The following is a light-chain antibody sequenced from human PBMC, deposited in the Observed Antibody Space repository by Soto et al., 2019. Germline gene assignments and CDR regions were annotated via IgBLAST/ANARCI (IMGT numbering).Light chain of an antibody. CDR2: GAS. J-gene: IGKJ1*01. V-gene: IGKV3-20*01. CDR3: QQYGSSPRT. CDR1: QSVSSSY. Sequence: EVVWTQSPGALSLAPGERATLACRCSQSVSSSYLAWYQQKPGQAPRLLIYGASSRATGIPDRFSGSGSGTDFTLTISRLEPEDFAVYYCQQYGSSPRTFGLGTKVDIK.